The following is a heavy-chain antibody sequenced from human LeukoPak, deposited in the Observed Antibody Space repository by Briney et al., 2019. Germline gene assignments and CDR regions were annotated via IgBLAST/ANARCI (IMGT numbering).Heavy chain of an antibody. CDR3: ARQGYSYAYDY. J-gene: IGHJ4*02. Sequence: ESMKISCKGSGYSFTSYWIGWVRQMPGKGLEWMGIIYPGDSDTRYSPSFQGQVTISADKSISTAYLQWSSLKASGTAIYYCARQGYSYAYDYWGQGTLLTVSS. V-gene: IGHV5-51*01. CDR2: IYPGDSDT. CDR1: GYSFTSYW. D-gene: IGHD5-24*01.